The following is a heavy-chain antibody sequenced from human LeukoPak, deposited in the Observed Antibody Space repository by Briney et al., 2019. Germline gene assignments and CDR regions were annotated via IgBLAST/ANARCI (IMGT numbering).Heavy chain of an antibody. J-gene: IGHJ5*02. V-gene: IGHV4-34*01. CDR1: GGSFSGYY. Sequence: SETLPLTCAVYGGSFSGYYWSWIRQPPGKGLEWIGEINHSGSTNYNPSLKSRVTISVDTSKNQFSLKLSSVTAADTAVYYCARRSFSANWFDPWGQGTLVTVSS. D-gene: IGHD3-10*01. CDR3: ARRSFSANWFDP. CDR2: INHSGST.